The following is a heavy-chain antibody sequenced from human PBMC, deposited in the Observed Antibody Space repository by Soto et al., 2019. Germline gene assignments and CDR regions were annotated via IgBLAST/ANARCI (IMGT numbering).Heavy chain of an antibody. Sequence: QVQLVQSGAEVKRPGSSVKVSCRASGDTFSNISVNWVRQAPGQGLEWMGGIIPLFRLADYAQKFQGRLTITADHSTSTTFMELNSLTSEDTAFYYCARGGTLIRGAPQVDWFDPWGQGTLVIVSS. D-gene: IGHD3-10*01. CDR1: GDTFSNIS. CDR2: IIPLFRLA. J-gene: IGHJ5*02. CDR3: ARGGTLIRGAPQVDWFDP. V-gene: IGHV1-69*17.